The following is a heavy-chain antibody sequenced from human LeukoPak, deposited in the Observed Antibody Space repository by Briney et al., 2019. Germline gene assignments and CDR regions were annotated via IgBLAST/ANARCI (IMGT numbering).Heavy chain of an antibody. CDR1: GYSISSAYY. Sequence: SETLSLTCSVSGYSISSAYYWGWIRQPPGKGLEWIGTMYHSGSTNYNPSLKRRVTISVDTSKNQFSLKLTSVTAADTAVYYCARGVNSGYFDYCGQGTLVTVSS. J-gene: IGHJ4*02. CDR2: MYHSGST. V-gene: IGHV4-38-2*02. D-gene: IGHD1-26*01. CDR3: ARGVNSGYFDY.